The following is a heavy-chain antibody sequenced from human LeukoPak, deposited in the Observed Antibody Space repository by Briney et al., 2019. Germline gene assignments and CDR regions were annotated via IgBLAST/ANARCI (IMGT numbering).Heavy chain of an antibody. J-gene: IGHJ6*03. V-gene: IGHV3-23*01. Sequence: GGSLRLSCAASGFTFSNCLMNWVRQAPGKGLEWVSSISGSGDITYYADSVKGRFTMSRDNSKNTLYLQMNSLRAEDTAVYYCAQGDSGYENYYYYYMGVWGKGTTVTVSS. CDR1: GFTFSNCL. CDR2: ISGSGDIT. CDR3: AQGDSGYENYYYYYMGV. D-gene: IGHD5-12*01.